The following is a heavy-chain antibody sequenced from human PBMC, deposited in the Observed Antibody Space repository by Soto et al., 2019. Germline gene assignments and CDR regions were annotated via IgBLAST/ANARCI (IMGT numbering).Heavy chain of an antibody. Sequence: QLQLQESGPGLVKPSETLSLTCTVSGGSISSSSYYWGWIRQPPGKGLEWIGSIYCSGSTYYNPSLKSRVTISVDTSKNQSSLKLSSVTAADTAVYYCARHTPAISISDHWGQGTLVTVSS. CDR1: GGSISSSSYY. CDR3: ARHTPAISISDH. CDR2: IYCSGST. D-gene: IGHD2-15*01. V-gene: IGHV4-39*01. J-gene: IGHJ4*02.